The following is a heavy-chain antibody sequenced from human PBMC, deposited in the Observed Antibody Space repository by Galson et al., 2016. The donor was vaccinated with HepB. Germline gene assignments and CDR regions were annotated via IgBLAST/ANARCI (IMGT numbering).Heavy chain of an antibody. Sequence: QSGAEVKKPGESLKISCKGSGYSFSSYWIGWVRQMPGKGLEWMGIIFPRDSDIRYSPSFEGQVSISADKSINTAYLHWSSLKASDTAMYFCARHRSGIAADWGQGTLFTVSS. CDR2: IFPRDSDI. J-gene: IGHJ4*02. CDR3: ARHRSGIAAD. V-gene: IGHV5-51*01. D-gene: IGHD6-13*01. CDR1: GYSFSSYW.